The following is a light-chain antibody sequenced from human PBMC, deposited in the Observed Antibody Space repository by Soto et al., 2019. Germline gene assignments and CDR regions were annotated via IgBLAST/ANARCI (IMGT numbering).Light chain of an antibody. CDR1: QSFSSY. CDR2: GAS. J-gene: IGKJ1*01. V-gene: IGKV3-11*01. CDR3: QQRSNWPPT. Sequence: EIVLTQSPATLSLSPGERATLSCRASQSFSSYLAWYQQKPGQAPRLLIYGASSRATGIPDRFSGSGSGTDFTLTISSLEPEDFAVYYCQQRSNWPPTFGQGTKVDIK.